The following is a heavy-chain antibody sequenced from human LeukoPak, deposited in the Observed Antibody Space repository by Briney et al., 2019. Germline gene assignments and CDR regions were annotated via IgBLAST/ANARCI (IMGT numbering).Heavy chain of an antibody. CDR2: IYYSGST. Sequence: SETLSLTCTVSGGSISSGSYYWSWIRQPAGKGLEWIGYIYYSGSTNYNPSLKSRVTISVDTSKNQFSLKLSSVTAADTAVYYCARALGGHDYGDYYFDYWGQGTLVTVSS. J-gene: IGHJ4*02. CDR1: GGSISSGSYY. D-gene: IGHD4-17*01. V-gene: IGHV4-61*10. CDR3: ARALGGHDYGDYYFDY.